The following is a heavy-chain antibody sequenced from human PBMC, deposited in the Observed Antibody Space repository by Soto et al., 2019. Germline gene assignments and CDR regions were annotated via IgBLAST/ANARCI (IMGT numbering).Heavy chain of an antibody. CDR1: GDSISSYY. Sequence: QVQLQESGPGLVKPSETLSLTCAVSGDSISSYYCMWIRQPPGKGLESIGYLYYGRSANYNPSLRRRVALSVDPSASQGPLTLSSMTAADTAVYYCARRSMAVVPEYWGQGTLVTVSS. D-gene: IGHD3-22*01. V-gene: IGHV4-59*01. CDR3: ARRSMAVVPEY. J-gene: IGHJ4*02. CDR2: LYYGRSA.